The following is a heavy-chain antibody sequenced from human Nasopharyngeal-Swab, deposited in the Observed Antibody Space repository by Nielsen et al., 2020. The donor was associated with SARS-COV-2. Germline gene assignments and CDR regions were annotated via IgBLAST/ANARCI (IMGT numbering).Heavy chain of an antibody. V-gene: IGHV3-48*01. CDR2: ITSSSSTR. CDR1: GFAFTDYS. J-gene: IGHJ6*02. CDR3: ARETRGVNYYYYGLDV. Sequence: GESLKISCAASGFAFTDYSMDWVRQAPGKGLEWVSYITSSSSTRYYADSVKGRFTVSRDNAKNSLYLQMNSLRAEDTAVYYCARETRGVNYYYYGLDVWGQGTTVTVSS. D-gene: IGHD2-21*01.